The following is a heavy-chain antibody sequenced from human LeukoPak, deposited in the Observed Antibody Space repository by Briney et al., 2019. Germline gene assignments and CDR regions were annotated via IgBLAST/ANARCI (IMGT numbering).Heavy chain of an antibody. CDR3: GRRYFDY. J-gene: IGHJ4*02. V-gene: IGHV3-7*01. CDR2: IKQDGSEK. CDR1: GFIFSSYW. Sequence: GGSLRLSCAASGFIFSSYWMSWVRQAPGKGLEWVANIKQDGSEKYYVDSVKGRFTISRDNAKNSLYLQMNSLRAEDTAVYYCGRRYFDYWGQGTLVTVSS.